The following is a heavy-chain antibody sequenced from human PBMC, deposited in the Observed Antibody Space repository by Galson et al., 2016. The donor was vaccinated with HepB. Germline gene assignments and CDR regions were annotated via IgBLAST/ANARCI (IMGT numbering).Heavy chain of an antibody. J-gene: IGHJ6*02. CDR1: GFTFSDYY. Sequence: SLRLSCAASGFTFSDYYMSWIRQAPGKGLEWVSSISSRAGAIYYADFVQGRFTISRDNAKTSVYLQTNSLRADDTAVYYCARDLVDTSMGEYFYYYGLDVWGQGTTVTVAS. CDR2: ISSRAGAI. V-gene: IGHV3-11*01. CDR3: ARDLVDTSMGEYFYYYGLDV. D-gene: IGHD5-18*01.